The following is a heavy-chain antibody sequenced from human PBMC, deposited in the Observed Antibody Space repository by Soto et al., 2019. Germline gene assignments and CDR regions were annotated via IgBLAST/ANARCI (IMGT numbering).Heavy chain of an antibody. CDR1: GFTFSSYC. J-gene: IGHJ4*02. CDR3: AKDPYSSSSSYYFDY. Sequence: PGGSLRLSCAASGFTFSSYCMNWVRQAPGKGLEWVSAISGSGGSTYYADSVKGRFTISRDNSKNTLYLQMNSLRAEDTAVYYCAKDPYSSSSSYYFDYWGQGTLVTVSS. CDR2: ISGSGGST. D-gene: IGHD6-6*01. V-gene: IGHV3-23*01.